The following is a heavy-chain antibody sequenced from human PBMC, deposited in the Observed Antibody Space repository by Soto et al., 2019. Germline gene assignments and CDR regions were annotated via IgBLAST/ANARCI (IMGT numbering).Heavy chain of an antibody. D-gene: IGHD2-15*01. CDR1: GYTFTGYY. V-gene: IGHV1-2*04. Sequence: QVQLVQSGAEVKKPGASVKVSCKASGYTFTGYYMHWVRQAPGQGLEWMGWINPNSGGTNYAQKFQGWVTMTRDTSISTAYMELSRLRSDATAVYYCARGWCSGGSCQRQNWFDPWGQGTLVTVSS. CDR2: INPNSGGT. J-gene: IGHJ5*02. CDR3: ARGWCSGGSCQRQNWFDP.